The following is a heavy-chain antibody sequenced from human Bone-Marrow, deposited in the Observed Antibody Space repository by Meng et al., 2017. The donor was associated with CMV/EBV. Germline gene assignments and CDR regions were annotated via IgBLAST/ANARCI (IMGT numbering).Heavy chain of an antibody. D-gene: IGHD1-26*01. CDR3: ARVDSGAGY. Sequence: GESLKISCAASGFTFSDHYMDWVRQAPGKGLEWVGRTRNKANSYTTEYAASVKGRFTISRDDSKNSLYLQMNSLKTEDTAVYYCARVDSGAGYRAQGTLVTVSS. V-gene: IGHV3-72*01. J-gene: IGHJ4*02. CDR2: TRNKANSYTT. CDR1: GFTFSDHY.